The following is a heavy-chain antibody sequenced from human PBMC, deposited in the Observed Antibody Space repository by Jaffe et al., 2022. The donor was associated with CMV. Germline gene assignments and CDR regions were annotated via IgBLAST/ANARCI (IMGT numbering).Heavy chain of an antibody. J-gene: IGHJ4*02. D-gene: IGHD1-26*01. Sequence: QVQLVESGGGVVQPGRSLRLSCAASGFTFSSYGMHWVRQAPGKGLEWVAVISYDGSNKYYADSVKGRFTISRDNSKNTLYLQMNSLRAEDTAVYYCAKGEWELLRGVDYWGQGTLVTVSS. V-gene: IGHV3-30*18. CDR3: AKGEWELLRGVDY. CDR2: ISYDGSNK. CDR1: GFTFSSYG.